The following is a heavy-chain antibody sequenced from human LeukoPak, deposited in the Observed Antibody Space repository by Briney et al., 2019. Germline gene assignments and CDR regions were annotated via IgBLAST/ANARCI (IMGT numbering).Heavy chain of an antibody. CDR3: AKDRPNYHESNGHYYRPNGDY. CDR2: ITSDGAGT. D-gene: IGHD3-22*01. J-gene: IGHJ4*02. Sequence: SGGSLRLSCAASGFTFNIYAMSWVRQAPGKGLEWVSSITSDGAGTFYADSVNDRFTISRDNSKNTLYLQMSRLRAEDTAVYYCAKDRPNYHESNGHYYRPNGDYWGQATLVTVSS. V-gene: IGHV3-23*01. CDR1: GFTFNIYA.